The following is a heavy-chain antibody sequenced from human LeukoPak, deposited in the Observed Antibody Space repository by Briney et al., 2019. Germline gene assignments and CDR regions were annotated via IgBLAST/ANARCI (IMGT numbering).Heavy chain of an antibody. Sequence: QPGGSLRLSCAASGFTFSSYGMHWVRQAPGKGLEWVAVISYDGSNKYYADSVKGRFTISRDNSKNTLYLQMNCLRAEDTAVYYCAKDQRDGVRGALGGGLDYWGQGTLVTVSS. V-gene: IGHV3-30*18. CDR1: GFTFSSYG. J-gene: IGHJ4*02. CDR3: AKDQRDGVRGALGGGLDY. D-gene: IGHD3-10*01. CDR2: ISYDGSNK.